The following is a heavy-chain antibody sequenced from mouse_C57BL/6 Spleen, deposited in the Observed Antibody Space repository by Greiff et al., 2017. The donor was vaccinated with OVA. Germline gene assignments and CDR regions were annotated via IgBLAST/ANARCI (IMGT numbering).Heavy chain of an antibody. Sequence: QVQLQQPGAELVRPGASVKLSCKASGYTFTDYYINWVKQRPGQGLEWIARIYPGSGNTYYNEKFKGKATLTAEKSSSTAYMQLSSLTSEDSAVYFCASPPYYGSTSWFAYWGQGTLVTVSA. CDR1: GYTFTDYY. CDR3: ASPPYYGSTSWFAY. CDR2: IYPGSGNT. V-gene: IGHV1-76*01. J-gene: IGHJ3*01. D-gene: IGHD1-1*01.